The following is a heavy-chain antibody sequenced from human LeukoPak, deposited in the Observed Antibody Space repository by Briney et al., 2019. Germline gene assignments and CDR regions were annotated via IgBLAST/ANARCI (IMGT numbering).Heavy chain of an antibody. D-gene: IGHD3-22*01. J-gene: IGHJ4*02. V-gene: IGHV4-61*02. Sequence: PSETLSLTCTVSGGSISSGSYYWSWIRQPAGKGLEWIGRIYTSGSTNYNPSLKSRVTISVDTSKNQFSLKLSSVTAADTAVYYCARGREPYDSSGYFDYWGQGTLVTVSS. CDR2: IYTSGST. CDR3: ARGREPYDSSGYFDY. CDR1: GGSISSGSYY.